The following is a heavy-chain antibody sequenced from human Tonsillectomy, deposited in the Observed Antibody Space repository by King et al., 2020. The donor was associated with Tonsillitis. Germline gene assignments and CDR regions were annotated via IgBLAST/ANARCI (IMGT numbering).Heavy chain of an antibody. CDR2: IRYDGSNK. D-gene: IGHD3-16*01. CDR3: AKDARMDEAVVSDFEYVYGLDV. J-gene: IGHJ6*02. CDR1: GFTFSTYA. Sequence: VQLVESGGGVVQPGRSLRLSGAASGFTFSTYAMHWVRQAPGKGLDWVAFIRYDGSNKYYADFVKGRFTISRDNSKNTLYLQMNSLRPEDTAVYFCAKDARMDEAVVSDFEYVYGLDVWGQGTTVTVSS. V-gene: IGHV3-30*02.